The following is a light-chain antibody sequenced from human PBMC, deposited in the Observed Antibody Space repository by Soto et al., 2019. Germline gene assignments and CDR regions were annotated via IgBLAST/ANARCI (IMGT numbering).Light chain of an antibody. Sequence: EIVLTQSPGTLSLSPGERATLSCRASQSVSSSYLAWYHQKVGQAPRLLIYGTSNRASGVPDRFSGSGSVTDFTLIISRLEAEDFAVYYCQQFASAPCIFGQGTKLEIK. CDR1: QSVSSSY. CDR3: QQFASAPCI. CDR2: GTS. V-gene: IGKV3-20*01. J-gene: IGKJ2*02.